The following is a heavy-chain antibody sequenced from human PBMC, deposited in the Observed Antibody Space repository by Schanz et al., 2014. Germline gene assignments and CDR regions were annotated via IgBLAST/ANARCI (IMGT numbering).Heavy chain of an antibody. CDR1: GFSLNTYG. J-gene: IGHJ6*02. D-gene: IGHD3-9*01. CDR3: ARDSGPYYDKSMDV. V-gene: IGHV3-33*01. Sequence: QVQLVESGGGVVQPGRSLILSCSVSGFSLNTYGMHWVRQAPGKGLEWVAVIWSDGSGKYYADSVKGRFTISRDSPKNTLYLQMNSLRAEDTALYYCARDSGPYYDKSMDVWGQGTTVAVSS. CDR2: IWSDGSGK.